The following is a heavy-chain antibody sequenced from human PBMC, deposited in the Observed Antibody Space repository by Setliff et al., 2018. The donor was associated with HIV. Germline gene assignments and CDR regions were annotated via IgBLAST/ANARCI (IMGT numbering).Heavy chain of an antibody. J-gene: IGHJ3*02. CDR2: KYSTGST. CDR1: GGSISSGSYY. Sequence: SETLSLTCTVSGGSISSGSYYWSWIRQPAGKRLEWIGRKYSTGSTNYNPSLKSRVTTSVDTSKNQFSLKLSSAGAADTAVYYCARVGAGGAFDIWGQGTMVTVAS. D-gene: IGHD3-16*01. CDR3: ARVGAGGAFDI. V-gene: IGHV4-61*02.